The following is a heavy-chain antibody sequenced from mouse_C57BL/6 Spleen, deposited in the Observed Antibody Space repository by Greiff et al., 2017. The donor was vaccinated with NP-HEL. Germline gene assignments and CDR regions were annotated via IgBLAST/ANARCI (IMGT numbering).Heavy chain of an antibody. CDR3: TRRPLYYYGSSHFDY. J-gene: IGHJ2*01. CDR1: GFTFSDAW. D-gene: IGHD1-1*01. Sequence: EVKLEESGGGLVQPGGSMKLSCAASGFTFSDAWMDWVRQSPEKGLEWVAEIRNKANNHATYYAESVKGRFTISRDDSKSSVYLQMNSLRAEDTGIYYCTRRPLYYYGSSHFDYWGQGTTLTVSS. CDR2: IRNKANNHAT. V-gene: IGHV6-6*01.